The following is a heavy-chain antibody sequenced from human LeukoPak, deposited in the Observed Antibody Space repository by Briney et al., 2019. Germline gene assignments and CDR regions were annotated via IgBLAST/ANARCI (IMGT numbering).Heavy chain of an antibody. D-gene: IGHD6-13*01. CDR2: ISGSGGST. CDR3: AKDSSSWPGWFDP. Sequence: PGGSLRLSCAASGFTFSSYSMNWVRQAPGKGLEWVSAISGSGGSTYYADSVKGRFTISRDNSKNTLYLQMNSLRAEDTAVYYCAKDSSSWPGWFDPWGQGTLVTVSS. CDR1: GFTFSSYS. V-gene: IGHV3-23*01. J-gene: IGHJ5*02.